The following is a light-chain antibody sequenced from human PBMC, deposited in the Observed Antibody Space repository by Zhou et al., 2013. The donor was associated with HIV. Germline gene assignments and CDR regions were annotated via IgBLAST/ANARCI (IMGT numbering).Light chain of an antibody. J-gene: IGKJ1*01. Sequence: DVVMTQSPPSLPVTLGQPASISCRSSQSLVHSDGNTYLNWFQQRPGQSPRRLLYKVSNRDSGVPDRFSGSGSGTDFTLKISRVEAEDVGIYFCMQGTHWPPTFGQGTKVEIK. CDR2: KVS. CDR1: QSLVHSDGNTY. CDR3: MQGTHWPPT. V-gene: IGKV2-30*02.